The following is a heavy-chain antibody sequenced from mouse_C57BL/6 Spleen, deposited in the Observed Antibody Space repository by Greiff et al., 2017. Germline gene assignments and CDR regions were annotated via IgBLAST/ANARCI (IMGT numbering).Heavy chain of an antibody. J-gene: IGHJ2*01. V-gene: IGHV5-17*01. CDR2: ISSGSSTI. CDR3: ARKSNYGVYFDY. D-gene: IGHD2-5*01. Sequence: EVKLVESGGGLVKPGGSLKLSCAASGFTFSDYGMHWVRQAPEKGLEWVAYISSGSSTIYYVDTVKGRFTISRDNAKNTLFLQMTSLRSEDTAMYYCARKSNYGVYFDYWGQGTTLTVSS. CDR1: GFTFSDYG.